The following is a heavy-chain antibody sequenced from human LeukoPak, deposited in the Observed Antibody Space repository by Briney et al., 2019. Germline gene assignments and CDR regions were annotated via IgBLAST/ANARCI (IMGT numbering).Heavy chain of an antibody. J-gene: IGHJ4*02. CDR2: IYYSGST. Sequence: PSETLSLTCTVSGGSISSYYWSWIRQPPGKGLEWIGYIYYSGSTNYNPSLKSRVTISVDTSKNQFSLKLSSVTAADTAVYYCETEEYWGQGTLVTVSS. V-gene: IGHV4-59*12. CDR3: ETEEY. CDR1: GGSISSYY.